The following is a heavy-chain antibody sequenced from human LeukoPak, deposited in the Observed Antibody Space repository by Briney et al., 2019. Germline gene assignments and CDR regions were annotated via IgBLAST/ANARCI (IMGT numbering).Heavy chain of an antibody. CDR2: IYTSGST. CDR1: GGSISNYH. CDR3: ARGGAAASKNWFDP. Sequence: PSETLSLTCTVSGGSISNYHWSWIRQPAGKGLEWIGRIYTSGSTNYNPSLKGRVTMSVDTSKNQFSLKLSSVTAADTAVYYCARGGAAASKNWFDPWGQGILVTVSS. V-gene: IGHV4-4*07. J-gene: IGHJ5*02. D-gene: IGHD6-13*01.